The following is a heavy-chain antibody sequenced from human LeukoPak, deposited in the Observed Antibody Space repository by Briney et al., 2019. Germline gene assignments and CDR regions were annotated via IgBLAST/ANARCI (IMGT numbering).Heavy chain of an antibody. CDR1: GYTFTGYY. D-gene: IGHD2-15*01. V-gene: IGHV1-2*02. Sequence: GASVKVSCKASGYTFTGYYMHWVRQAPGQGLEWMGWINPNSGGTNYAQKFQGRVTMTRDTSISTAYMELSRLRSDDTAVYYYARGGQDIVVEDAFDIWGQGTMVTVSS. J-gene: IGHJ3*02. CDR2: INPNSGGT. CDR3: ARGGQDIVVEDAFDI.